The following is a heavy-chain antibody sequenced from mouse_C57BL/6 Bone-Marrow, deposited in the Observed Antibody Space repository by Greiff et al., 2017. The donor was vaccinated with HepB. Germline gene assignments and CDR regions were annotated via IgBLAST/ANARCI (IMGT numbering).Heavy chain of an antibody. Sequence: EVKVEESGEGLVKPGGSLKLSCAASGFTFSSYAMSWVRQTPEKRLEWVAYISSGGDYIYYADTVKGRFTISRDNARNTLYLQMSSLKSEDTAMYYCTRDRSPAWFAYWGQGTLVTVSA. V-gene: IGHV5-9-1*02. CDR3: TRDRSPAWFAY. CDR2: ISSGGDYI. CDR1: GFTFSSYA. J-gene: IGHJ3*01.